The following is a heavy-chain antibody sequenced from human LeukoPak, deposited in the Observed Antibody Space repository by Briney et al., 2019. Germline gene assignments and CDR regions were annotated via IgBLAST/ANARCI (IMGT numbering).Heavy chain of an antibody. J-gene: IGHJ4*02. D-gene: IGHD1-26*01. Sequence: GGSLRLSCAASGFSSSSYGMHWVRQAPGQGLEWVAAIYYDGSKEYYADSVKGRFTISRDNFMNTLYLQMNSLRAEDTAVYYCARDNWLVGSITSLDYWGQGTLVTVSS. CDR2: IYYDGSKE. CDR3: ARDNWLVGSITSLDY. CDR1: GFSSSSYG. V-gene: IGHV3-33*01.